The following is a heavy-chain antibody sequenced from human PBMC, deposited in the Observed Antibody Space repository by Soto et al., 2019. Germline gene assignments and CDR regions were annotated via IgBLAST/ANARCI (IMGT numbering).Heavy chain of an antibody. CDR2: ISSSSSYI. CDR1: GFTFSSYS. V-gene: IGHV3-21*01. Sequence: GGSLRLSCAASGFTFSSYSMNWVRQAPGKGLEWVSSISSSSSYIYYADSVKGRFTISRDNAKNSLYLQMNSLRAEDTAVYYCAREGLVVILGYGMDVWGQGTTVTVSS. CDR3: AREGLVVILGYGMDV. J-gene: IGHJ6*02. D-gene: IGHD3-22*01.